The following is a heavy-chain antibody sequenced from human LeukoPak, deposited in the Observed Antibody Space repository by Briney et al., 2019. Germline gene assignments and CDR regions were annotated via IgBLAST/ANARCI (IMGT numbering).Heavy chain of an antibody. CDR3: ARRGGNHNHFDY. CDR1: GFTFSSYG. D-gene: IGHD4-23*01. CDR2: IRYDGSNK. Sequence: LGGSLRLSCAASGFTFSSYGLHWVRQAPGKGLEWVAFIRYDGSNKYYADSVKGRFTISRDNSKNTLYLQMNSLRAEDTAVYYCARRGGNHNHFDYWGQGTLVTVSS. V-gene: IGHV3-30*02. J-gene: IGHJ4*02.